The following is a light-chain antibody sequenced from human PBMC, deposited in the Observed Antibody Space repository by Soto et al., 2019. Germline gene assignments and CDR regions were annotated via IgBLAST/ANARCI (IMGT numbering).Light chain of an antibody. V-gene: IGKV1-5*03. J-gene: IGKJ1*01. CDR3: LQYHSYPWA. CDR2: KAS. CDR1: QSFTTW. Sequence: DLPMTQSPSTLSASVGDRVTITCRASQSFTTWLAWYQQKPGKAPKLLIHKASNLQSGVPARFSGSESGTEFTLTISSLQPDDFATYYCLQYHSYPWAFGQGTKVEIK.